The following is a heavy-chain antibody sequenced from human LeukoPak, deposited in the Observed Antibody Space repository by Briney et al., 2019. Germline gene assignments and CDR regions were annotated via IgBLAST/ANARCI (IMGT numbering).Heavy chain of an antibody. V-gene: IGHV3-23*01. CDR3: ARETEAFDY. CDR2: IMIGGHGK. CDR1: GFTFNNYA. D-gene: IGHD1-1*01. Sequence: GGSLRLSCAGSGFTFNNYAMSWVRRAPRKGLEWVSTIMIGGHGKHYADSVKGRFTISRDNSKNTLYLQMNSLRAEDTAVYHCARETEAFDYWGQGTLVTVSS. J-gene: IGHJ4*02.